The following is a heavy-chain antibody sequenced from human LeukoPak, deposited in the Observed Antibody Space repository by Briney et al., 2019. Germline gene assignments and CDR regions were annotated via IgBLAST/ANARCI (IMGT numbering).Heavy chain of an antibody. Sequence: SETLSLTCTVSGDSLSNYHWSWLRQLPGKGLEWIGYISSSGTTSYNPSLKSRLTISVDTSKNQFSLKLNSVTAADTAVYYCARVGRGDHTWGSYYCDHWGQGTLVSVSS. CDR2: ISSSGTT. D-gene: IGHD3-16*01. V-gene: IGHV4-59*01. J-gene: IGHJ4*02. CDR1: GDSLSNYH. CDR3: ARVGRGDHTWGSYYCDH.